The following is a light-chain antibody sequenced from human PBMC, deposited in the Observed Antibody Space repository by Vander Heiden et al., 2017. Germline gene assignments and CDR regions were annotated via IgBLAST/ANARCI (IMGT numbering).Light chain of an antibody. CDR2: GAT. CDR3: QQYVSSLT. Sequence: EIVLTQSPGTMSLSLGERATLSCRASQSVRSSSLVWYQQKPGQAPRLLIYGATSRATGIPDRFSGSGSGTDFTLTISRLEPEDFAVYYCQQYVSSLTFGGGTKVEIK. CDR1: QSVRSSS. V-gene: IGKV3-20*01. J-gene: IGKJ4*01.